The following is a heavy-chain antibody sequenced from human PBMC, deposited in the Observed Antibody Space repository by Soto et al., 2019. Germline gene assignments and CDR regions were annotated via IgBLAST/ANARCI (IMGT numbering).Heavy chain of an antibody. V-gene: IGHV3-23*01. J-gene: IGHJ4*02. CDR3: AKGFCSYPKCSFDY. CDR2: ISGTGDTT. D-gene: IGHD2-15*01. Sequence: PGGSLRLSCAASGFTFSDFAISWVRQAPGKGLEWVSVISGTGDTTYSADSVQGRFTISRDNSMKTAFLQMNYLRAEDTALYYCAKGFCSYPKCSFDYWGQGTRVTVSS. CDR1: GFTFSDFA.